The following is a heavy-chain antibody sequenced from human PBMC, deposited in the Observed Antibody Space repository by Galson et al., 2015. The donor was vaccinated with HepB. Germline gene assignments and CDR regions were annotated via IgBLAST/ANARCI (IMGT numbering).Heavy chain of an antibody. CDR1: GYTFTSYG. J-gene: IGHJ4*02. Sequence: SVKVSCKASGYTFTSYGISWVRQAPGQGLEWMGWISAYNGNTNYAQKLQGRVTMTTDTSTSTAYMELRSLRSDDTAVYYCARDPYYYDSSGRPFDYWGQGTLVTVSS. CDR3: ARDPYYYDSSGRPFDY. D-gene: IGHD3-22*01. CDR2: ISAYNGNT. V-gene: IGHV1-18*01.